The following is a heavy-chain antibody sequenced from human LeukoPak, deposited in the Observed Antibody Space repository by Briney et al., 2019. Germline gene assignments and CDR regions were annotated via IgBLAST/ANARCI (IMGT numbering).Heavy chain of an antibody. CDR3: ARDDYGDPIDY. J-gene: IGHJ4*02. CDR1: GFTFIRYW. CDR2: INQDGSEK. Sequence: GGSLRLSCAASGFTFIRYWMSWVRQAPGKGLEWVANINQDGSEKYYVDSVKGRFTISRDNAKNSLYLQMNSLRAEDTAVYYCARDDYGDPIDYWGQGTLVTVSS. V-gene: IGHV3-7*01. D-gene: IGHD4-17*01.